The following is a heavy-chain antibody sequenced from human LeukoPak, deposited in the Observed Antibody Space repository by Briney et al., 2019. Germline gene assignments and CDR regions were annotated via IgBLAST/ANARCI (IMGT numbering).Heavy chain of an antibody. CDR3: ARGSADLNAFDI. CDR1: GYTFTSCG. CDR2: ISAYNGNR. Sequence: GASVKVFCKASGYTFTSCGISWVRPAPGQGLEWMRWISAYNGNRNYAQKLQGRVTMTTDTSTSTAYMGLRSLRSEDTAVYYCARGSADLNAFDIWGQGTMVTVSS. J-gene: IGHJ3*02. D-gene: IGHD6-19*01. V-gene: IGHV1-18*01.